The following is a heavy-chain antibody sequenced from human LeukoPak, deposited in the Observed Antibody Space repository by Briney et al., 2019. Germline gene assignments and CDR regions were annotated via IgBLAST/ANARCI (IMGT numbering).Heavy chain of an antibody. Sequence: GGSLRLSCAASGFTVSSNYMSRVRQAPGKGLEWVSVIYSGGSTYYADSVKGRFTISRDNSKNTLYLQMNSLRAEDTAVYYCARVHGSGSYYLYYYYYMDVWGKGTTVTVSS. CDR3: ARVHGSGSYYLYYYYYMDV. CDR2: IYSGGST. J-gene: IGHJ6*03. V-gene: IGHV3-66*02. D-gene: IGHD3-10*01. CDR1: GFTVSSNY.